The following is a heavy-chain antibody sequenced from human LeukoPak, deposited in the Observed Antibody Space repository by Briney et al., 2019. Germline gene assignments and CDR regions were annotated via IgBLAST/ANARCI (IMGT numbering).Heavy chain of an antibody. J-gene: IGHJ4*02. Sequence: GGSLRLSCSASGFSFSSYAMHWVRQAPGKGLEYVSAISSNGGSTYYADSVKGRFTISRDNSKNTLYLQMNSLRAEDTAMYYCARVGAAVTTVDSWGQGTLVTVSS. CDR2: ISSNGGST. D-gene: IGHD4-17*01. CDR1: GFSFSSYA. V-gene: IGHV3-64*04. CDR3: ARVGAAVTTVDS.